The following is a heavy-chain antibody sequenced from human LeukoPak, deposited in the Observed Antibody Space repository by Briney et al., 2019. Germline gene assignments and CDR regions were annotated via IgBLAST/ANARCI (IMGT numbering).Heavy chain of an antibody. J-gene: IGHJ4*02. CDR1: GFTLSTYA. CDR2: TSSSDAGT. Sequence: LSGGSLRLSCAASGFTLSTYAMSWVRQTPGKGLEWVAATSSSDAGTYHADSVRGQFTISRDNSKNTLYLQMNSLRAEDAAVYFCAKAPVTSCRGAYCYPFDSWGQGTLVTVSS. CDR3: AKAPVTSCRGAYCYPFDS. V-gene: IGHV3-23*01. D-gene: IGHD2-21*01.